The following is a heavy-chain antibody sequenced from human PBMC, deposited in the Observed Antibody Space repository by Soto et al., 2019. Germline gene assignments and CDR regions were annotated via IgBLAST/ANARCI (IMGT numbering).Heavy chain of an antibody. V-gene: IGHV4-31*03. CDR1: GGSISSGGYY. CDR2: IYYSGST. Sequence: SETLSLTCTVSGGSISSGGYYWSWIRQHPGKGLEWTGYIYYSGSTYYNPSLKSRVTISVDTSKNQFSLKLSSVTAADTAVHYCARGGRRSPGMDVWGQGTTVTVSS. J-gene: IGHJ6*02. CDR3: ARGGRRSPGMDV.